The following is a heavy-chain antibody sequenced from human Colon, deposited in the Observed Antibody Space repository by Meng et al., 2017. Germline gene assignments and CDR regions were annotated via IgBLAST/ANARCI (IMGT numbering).Heavy chain of an antibody. V-gene: IGHV4-30-4*02. Sequence: QVQLVQSGAEVKKPGASVKVSCKASGGSISSGDYYWSWIRQPPGKGLEWIGYIYYSGSTYSNASLKSRVTISIDRSKNQFSLKLSSVTAADTAVYYCARDRKHYGERGWFDPWGQGTLVTVSS. CDR2: IYYSGST. D-gene: IGHD4-17*01. CDR1: GGSISSGDYY. J-gene: IGHJ5*02. CDR3: ARDRKHYGERGWFDP.